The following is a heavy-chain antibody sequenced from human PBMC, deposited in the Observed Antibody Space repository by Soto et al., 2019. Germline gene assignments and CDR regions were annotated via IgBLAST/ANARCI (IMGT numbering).Heavy chain of an antibody. Sequence: SETLSLTCTVSGDSISSYYWSWIRRPPGKGLEWIGYIHYSGSTNYNPSLKSRVTISVDTSKNQFSLKLSSVTAADTAVYYCAIDSLLSSRRMDVWGQGTTVTVSS. J-gene: IGHJ6*02. CDR1: GDSISSYY. CDR2: IHYSGST. CDR3: AIDSLLSSRRMDV. V-gene: IGHV4-59*12.